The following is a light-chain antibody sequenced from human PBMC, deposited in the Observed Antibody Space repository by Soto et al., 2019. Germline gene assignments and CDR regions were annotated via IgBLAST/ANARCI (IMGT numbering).Light chain of an antibody. CDR3: QQYYSYS. CDR2: AAS. J-gene: IGKJ1*01. Sequence: AIRMTQSPSSFSASTGDRVTITCRASQGISSYLAWYQQKPGKAPKLLIYAASTVQSGVPSRFSGSGSGTDFTLTISCLQSEDFATYYCQQYYSYSFGQGTKVDIK. CDR1: QGISSY. V-gene: IGKV1-8*01.